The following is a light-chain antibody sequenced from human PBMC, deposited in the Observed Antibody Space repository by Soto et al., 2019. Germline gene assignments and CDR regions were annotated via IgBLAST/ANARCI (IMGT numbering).Light chain of an antibody. CDR2: GAS. J-gene: IGKJ3*01. V-gene: IGKV3-20*01. CDR3: QLYGGAFT. Sequence: EIVLTQSPGTLSLSPGERATLSCRASQSVSSTYLAWYQQKPGQAPRLLIYGASSRATGIPDRFSGSGSGTDFTLTISRLEPEDFAVYFCQLYGGAFTFGPGTKVDIK. CDR1: QSVSSTY.